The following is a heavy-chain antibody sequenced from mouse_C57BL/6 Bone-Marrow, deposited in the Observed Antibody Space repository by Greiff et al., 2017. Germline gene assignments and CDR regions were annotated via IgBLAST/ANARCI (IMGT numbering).Heavy chain of an antibody. J-gene: IGHJ3*01. CDR3: ARSAGYFRSAWFAY. V-gene: IGHV1-64*01. CDR1: GYTFTSYW. CDR2: IHPNSGST. D-gene: IGHD2-3*01. Sequence: QVQLQQPGAELVKPGASVKLSCKASGYTFTSYWMHWVKQRPGQGLEWIGMIHPNSGSTNYNEKFKSKATLTVDTSSSTAYMQLSSLTSEDSAVYYCARSAGYFRSAWFAYWGQGTLVTVSA.